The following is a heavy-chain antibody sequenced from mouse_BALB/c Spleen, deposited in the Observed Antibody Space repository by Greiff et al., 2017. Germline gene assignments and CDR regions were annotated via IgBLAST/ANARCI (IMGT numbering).Heavy chain of an antibody. D-gene: IGHD4-1*01. CDR1: GYSITSGYY. CDR2: ISYDGSN. J-gene: IGHJ2*01. V-gene: IGHV3-6*02. Sequence: EVQLQESGPGLVKPSQSLSLTCSVTGYSITSGYYWNWIRQFPGNKLEWMGYISYDGSNNYNPSLKNRISITRDTSKNQFFLKLNSVTTEDTATYDCARGKAGTDYWGQGTTLTVSS. CDR3: ARGKAGTDY.